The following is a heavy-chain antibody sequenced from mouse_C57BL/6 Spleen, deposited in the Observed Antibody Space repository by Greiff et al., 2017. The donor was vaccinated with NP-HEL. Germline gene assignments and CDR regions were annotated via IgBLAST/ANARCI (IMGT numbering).Heavy chain of an antibody. CDR1: GFTFSDYG. CDR2: ISSGSSTI. J-gene: IGHJ3*01. V-gene: IGHV5-17*01. CDR3: ARAYYDAWFAC. D-gene: IGHD2-4*01. Sequence: EVKLMESGGGLVKPGGSLKLSCAASGFTFSDYGMHWVRQAPEKGLEWVAYISSGSSTIYYADTVKGRFTISRDNAKNTLFLQMTSLRSEDTAMYYCARAYYDAWFACWGQGTLVTVSA.